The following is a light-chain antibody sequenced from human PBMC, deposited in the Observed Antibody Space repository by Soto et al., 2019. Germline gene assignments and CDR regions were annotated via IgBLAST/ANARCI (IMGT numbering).Light chain of an antibody. CDR3: QQYNGYPWT. CDR1: DNINVW. V-gene: IGKV1-5*03. CDR2: KAS. Sequence: DIPMTQSPSTLSESVGDRVTITCRASDNINVWLAWYKQKPGKAPKLLIYKASSLESGVPSRFSGSGYGTEFTLPISSLQPEDFATYYCQQYNGYPWTFGQGTKLEIK. J-gene: IGKJ1*01.